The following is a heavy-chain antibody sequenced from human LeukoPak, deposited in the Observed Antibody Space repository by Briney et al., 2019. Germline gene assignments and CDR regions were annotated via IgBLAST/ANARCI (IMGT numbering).Heavy chain of an antibody. D-gene: IGHD3-22*01. J-gene: IGHJ4*02. CDR2: INPSGGST. V-gene: IGHV1-46*01. Sequence: GASVKVSCKASGYTFTSYYMHWVRQAPGQGLEWMGIINPSGGSTSYAQKFQGRVTMTRDTSTSTVYMELSSLRSEDTAVYYCARLNYYDSSGDPPGSLHYDYWGQGTLVTVSS. CDR1: GYTFTSYY. CDR3: ARLNYYDSSGDPPGSLHYDY.